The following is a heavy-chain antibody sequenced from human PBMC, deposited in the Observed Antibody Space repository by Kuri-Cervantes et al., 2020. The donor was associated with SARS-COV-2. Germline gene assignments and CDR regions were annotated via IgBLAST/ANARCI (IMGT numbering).Heavy chain of an antibody. CDR3: AKVAIWSGYYDYYYYMDV. CDR2: ILHDGNNK. CDR1: GFTFSLFA. J-gene: IGHJ6*03. Sequence: GESLKISCAASGFTFSLFAMHWVRQAPGQGLEWVAVILHDGNNKYYADSVKGRFTISRDNSKNTLYLQMNSLRAEDTAVYYCAKVAIWSGYYDYYYYMDVWGKGTTVTVSS. V-gene: IGHV3-30-3*01. D-gene: IGHD3-3*01.